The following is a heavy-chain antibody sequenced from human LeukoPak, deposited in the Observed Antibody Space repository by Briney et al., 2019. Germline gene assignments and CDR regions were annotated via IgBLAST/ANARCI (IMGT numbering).Heavy chain of an antibody. J-gene: IGHJ4*02. CDR2: LSHSGST. CDR1: AYSISSGYY. Sequence: SETLSLTCTVSAYSISSGYYWGWIRQPPGKGLEWIGSLSHSGSTYYNPSLKSRVTISVDTSKNQFSLKLSSVTAADTAVYYCARAELPAYSSFDYWGQGTLVTVSS. V-gene: IGHV4-38-2*02. CDR3: ARAELPAYSSFDY. D-gene: IGHD6-13*01.